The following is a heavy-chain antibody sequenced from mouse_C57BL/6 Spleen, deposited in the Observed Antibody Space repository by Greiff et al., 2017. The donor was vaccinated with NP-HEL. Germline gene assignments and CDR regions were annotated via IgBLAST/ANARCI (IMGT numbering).Heavy chain of an antibody. D-gene: IGHD2-2*01. CDR2: IDPETGGT. V-gene: IGHV1-15*01. CDR3: TRRRYGYDENWYFDV. J-gene: IGHJ1*03. Sequence: QVQLQQSGAELVRPGASVTLSCKASGYTFTDYEMHWVKQTPVHGLEWIGAIDPETGGTAYNQKFKGKAILTADKSSSTAYMELRSLTSEDSAVYYCTRRRYGYDENWYFDVWGTGTTVTVSS. CDR1: GYTFTDYE.